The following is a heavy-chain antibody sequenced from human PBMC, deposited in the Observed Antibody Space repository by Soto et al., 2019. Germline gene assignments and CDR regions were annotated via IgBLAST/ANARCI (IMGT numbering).Heavy chain of an antibody. CDR2: IWNDGNKK. D-gene: IGHD3-16*01. Sequence: QVQLVESGGGVVQPGRSLRLSCAASGFTFSNYSMHWVRQAPGKGLEWVAVIWNDGNKKYYADSVKGRFTISRDNSENTLFLQMNSLTAEDTAVYYCVRGGKTAGAFDIWGQGTMVTVSS. J-gene: IGHJ3*02. CDR3: VRGGKTAGAFDI. V-gene: IGHV3-33*01. CDR1: GFTFSNYS.